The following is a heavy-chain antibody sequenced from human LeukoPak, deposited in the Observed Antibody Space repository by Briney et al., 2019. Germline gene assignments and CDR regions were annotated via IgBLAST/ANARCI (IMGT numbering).Heavy chain of an antibody. V-gene: IGHV3-64D*06. Sequence: GGSLRLPCSASGFTFSSYAMHWVRQAPGKGLEYVSAISSNGGSTYYADSVKGRFTISRDNSKNTLYLQMSSLRAEDTAVYYCVKDTRVRGVPYYGMDVWGKGTTVTVSS. CDR3: VKDTRVRGVPYYGMDV. CDR1: GFTFSSYA. J-gene: IGHJ6*04. D-gene: IGHD3-10*01. CDR2: ISSNGGST.